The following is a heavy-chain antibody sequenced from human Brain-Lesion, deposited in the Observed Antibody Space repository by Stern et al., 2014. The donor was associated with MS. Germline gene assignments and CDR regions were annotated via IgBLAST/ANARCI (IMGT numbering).Heavy chain of an antibody. Sequence: QLVESGSGQAKPSQTLSLTCAVSGGSISSGGSSWNWIRQPPGKGLEWIGFIYHSGSTDYNPSLKGRVFISVETSKNQFALNIRSVTAADTAVYYCARGGVIYTQDRNGFDVWGQGTMVTVSS. CDR1: GGSISSGGSS. J-gene: IGHJ3*01. CDR2: IYHSGST. CDR3: ARGGVIYTQDRNGFDV. V-gene: IGHV4-30-2*01. D-gene: IGHD2-21*01.